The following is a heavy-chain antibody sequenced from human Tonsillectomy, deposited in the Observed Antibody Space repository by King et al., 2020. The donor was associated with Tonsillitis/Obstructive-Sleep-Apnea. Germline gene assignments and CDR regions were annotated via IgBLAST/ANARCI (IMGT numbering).Heavy chain of an antibody. CDR3: TRDLYYDFWSGNSYYFDY. D-gene: IGHD3-3*01. V-gene: IGHV3-49*04. J-gene: IGHJ4*02. CDR2: IRSKAYGGTT. CDR1: GFTFGDYA. Sequence: VQLVESGGGLVQPGRSLSLSCTASGFTFGDYAMNWVRQAPGKGLEWVGFIRSKAYGGTTEYAASVKGRFTISRDDSKNIAYLQMNSLKTEDTAVYYCTRDLYYDFWSGNSYYFDYWGQGTLVTVSS.